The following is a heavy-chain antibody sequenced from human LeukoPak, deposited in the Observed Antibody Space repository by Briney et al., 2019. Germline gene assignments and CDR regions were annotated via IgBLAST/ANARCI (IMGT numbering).Heavy chain of an antibody. CDR3: TTDLTVTTGDY. Sequence: PGGSLRLSCAASGFTFSNAWMIWVRKAPGKGLDWVGRIKSKTAGATTDYAAPVKGRFTISRDDSKNTLYLQMNSLKTEDTAVYYCTTDLTVTTGDYWGQGTLVTVSS. CDR2: IKSKTAGATT. V-gene: IGHV3-15*01. J-gene: IGHJ4*02. D-gene: IGHD4-11*01. CDR1: GFTFSNAW.